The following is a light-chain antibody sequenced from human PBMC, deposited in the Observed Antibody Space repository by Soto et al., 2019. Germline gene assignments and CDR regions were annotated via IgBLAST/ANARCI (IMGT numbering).Light chain of an antibody. J-gene: IGLJ1*01. V-gene: IGLV2-14*01. CDR3: SSYTTSTTLHYV. Sequence: QSALTQPASVSGSPGQSITISCTGTSSDVGGYNYVSWYQQHPGKAPKLMISDVSNRPSGVSNRFSGSKSGNTASLTNSGLQAEDEADYYCSSYTTSTTLHYVFGTGTKLTVL. CDR1: SSDVGGYNY. CDR2: DVS.